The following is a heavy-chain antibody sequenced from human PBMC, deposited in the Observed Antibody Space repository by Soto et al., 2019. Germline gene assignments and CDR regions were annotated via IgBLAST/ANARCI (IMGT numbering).Heavy chain of an antibody. V-gene: IGHV2-70*11. CDR1: GFSLSTSGMC. Sequence: SGPTLVNPTQTLTLTCTFSGFSLSTSGMCVSWISQPPGKALEWLARIDWDDEKYYSTSLKTRLTISKDTSKNQVVLTMTNMDPVDTATYYCARSTPQLNYYYGMDVWGQGTTVTVSS. D-gene: IGHD5-18*01. CDR2: IDWDDEK. J-gene: IGHJ6*02. CDR3: ARSTPQLNYYYGMDV.